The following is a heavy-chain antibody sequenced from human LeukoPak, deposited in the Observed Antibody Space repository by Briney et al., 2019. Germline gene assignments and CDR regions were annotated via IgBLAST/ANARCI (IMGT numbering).Heavy chain of an antibody. CDR3: AKEWYSSSFMGYFDY. CDR1: GYTFTGYY. J-gene: IGHJ4*02. CDR2: INPNSGGT. Sequence: ASVKVSCKASGYTFTGYYMHWVRQAPGQGLEWMGWINPNSGGTNYAQKFQGRVTMTRDTSISTAYMELSRLRAEDTAVYYCAKEWYSSSFMGYFDYWGQGTLVTVSS. V-gene: IGHV1-2*02. D-gene: IGHD6-13*01.